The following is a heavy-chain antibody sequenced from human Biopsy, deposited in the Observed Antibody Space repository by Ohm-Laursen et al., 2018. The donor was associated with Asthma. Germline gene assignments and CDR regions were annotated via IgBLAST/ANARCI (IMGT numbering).Heavy chain of an antibody. D-gene: IGHD5-12*01. J-gene: IGHJ6*02. CDR2: LIPVLGTP. Sequence: SVKVSCKASGDSFSNYAISWVRQAPGQGLEWMGGLIPVLGTPDHAQMFEGRVTMTADESTSTAYMGLSSLSSEDTAVYYCARGYSGSDRIVYYYSGLEVWGQGTTVTVSS. CDR3: ARGYSGSDRIVYYYSGLEV. CDR1: GDSFSNYA. V-gene: IGHV1-69*13.